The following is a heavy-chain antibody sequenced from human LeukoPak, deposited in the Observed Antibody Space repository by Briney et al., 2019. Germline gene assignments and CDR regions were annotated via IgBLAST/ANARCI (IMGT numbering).Heavy chain of an antibody. CDR1: GDTFIAYY. V-gene: IGHV1-18*04. CDR2: ISAYDGNT. Sequence: ASVKVSCKASGDTFIAYYMHWVRQAPGQGLEWMGWISAYDGNTNYAQKLQGRVTMTTDTFTSTAYMDLRSLRSDDTAVYYCARASDSSGYYWDIDYWGQGTLVTVSS. J-gene: IGHJ4*02. CDR3: ARASDSSGYYWDIDY. D-gene: IGHD3-22*01.